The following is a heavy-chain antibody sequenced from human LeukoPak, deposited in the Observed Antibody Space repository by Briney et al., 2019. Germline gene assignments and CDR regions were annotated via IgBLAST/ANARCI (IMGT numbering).Heavy chain of an antibody. CDR2: INPNSGGT. V-gene: IGHV1-2*02. CDR3: ARDTYYYDSSGYTFDY. D-gene: IGHD3-22*01. Sequence: ASVKVSCKASGYTFTGYYMHWVRQAPGQGLEWMGWINPNSGGTNYAQKFQGRVTMTRDTSISTVYMELSSLRSEDTAVYYCARDTYYYDSSGYTFDYWGQGTLVTVSS. J-gene: IGHJ4*02. CDR1: GYTFTGYY.